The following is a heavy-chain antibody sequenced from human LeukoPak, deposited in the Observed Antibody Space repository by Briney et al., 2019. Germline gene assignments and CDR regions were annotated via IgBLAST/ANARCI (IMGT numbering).Heavy chain of an antibody. D-gene: IGHD3-22*01. J-gene: IGHJ4*02. V-gene: IGHV3-30*04. CDR3: ARDGRGSSYYSGYFDY. CDR2: ISYDGSNK. Sequence: PGGSLRLSCAASGFTFSSYAMHWVRQAPGKGLEWVAVISYDGSNKYYADSLKGRFTISRDNSKNTLYLQMNSLRAEDTAVYYCARDGRGSSYYSGYFDYWGQGTLVTVSS. CDR1: GFTFSSYA.